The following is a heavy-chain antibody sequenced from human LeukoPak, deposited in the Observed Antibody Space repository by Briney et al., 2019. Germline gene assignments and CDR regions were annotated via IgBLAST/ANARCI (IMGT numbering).Heavy chain of an antibody. V-gene: IGHV5-51*01. J-gene: IGHJ2*01. CDR3: ARRRAHWYFDL. Sequence: GEALKISCKGSGYDFSGDWIGWVRQMPGKGLELMGSIYPGEWDTRYSSFFEGQVTISADKSISTAYLQWRRLKPSDTAVYYCARRRAHWYFDLWGRGTLVTVSS. CDR1: GYDFSGDW. CDR2: IYPGEWDT.